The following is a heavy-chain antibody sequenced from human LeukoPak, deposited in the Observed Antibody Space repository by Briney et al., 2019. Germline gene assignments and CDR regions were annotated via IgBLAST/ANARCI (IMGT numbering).Heavy chain of an antibody. D-gene: IGHD1-26*01. V-gene: IGHV1-18*01. J-gene: IGHJ1*01. Sequence: ASVKVSCKASGYTFTSYGISWVRQAPGQGLEWMGWISAYNGNTNYAQKLQGRVTMTTDTSTSTAYMELRSLRSDDTAVYYCARDLRIVGASPVLQHWGQGTLVTVSS. CDR3: ARDLRIVGASPVLQH. CDR1: GYTFTSYG. CDR2: ISAYNGNT.